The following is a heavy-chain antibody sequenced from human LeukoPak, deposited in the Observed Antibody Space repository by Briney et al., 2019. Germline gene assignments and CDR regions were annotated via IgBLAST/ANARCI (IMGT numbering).Heavy chain of an antibody. V-gene: IGHV3-15*01. CDR2: IKSKTDGVIT. J-gene: IGHJ4*02. Sequence: PGGSLRLSCAASGFTFSNAWRSWVRQAPGKGLEWVGRIKSKTDGVITDYAATVKGRFTISRDDSKNTLYLQMNSLKTEDTAVYYCTTAPDCSSTSCPGLAGYWGQGTLVTVSS. CDR3: TTAPDCSSTSCPGLAGY. CDR1: GFTFSNAW. D-gene: IGHD2-2*01.